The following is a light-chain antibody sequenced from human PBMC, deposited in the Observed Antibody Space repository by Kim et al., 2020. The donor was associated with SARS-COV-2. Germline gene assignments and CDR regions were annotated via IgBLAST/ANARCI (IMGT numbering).Light chain of an antibody. J-gene: IGLJ2*01. V-gene: IGLV3-19*01. CDR2: GKN. Sequence: SELTQDPAVSVALGQTVRITCQGDSLRSYYASWYQQKPGQAPVLVIYGKNNRPSGIPDRFSGSSSGNTASLTITGAQAEDEADYYCNSRHSSGNHLVFGGGTQLTVL. CDR1: SLRSYY. CDR3: NSRHSSGNHLV.